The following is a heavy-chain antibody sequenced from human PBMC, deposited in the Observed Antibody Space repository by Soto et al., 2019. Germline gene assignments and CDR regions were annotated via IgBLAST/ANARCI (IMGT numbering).Heavy chain of an antibody. CDR3: ARGSGYFELGRLLDYYYYMDV. D-gene: IGHD3-3*01. CDR2: ISAYNGNT. CDR1: GYTFTSYG. Sequence: ASVKVSCKASGYTFTSYGISWVRQAPGQGLEWMGWISAYNGNTNYAQKLQGRVTMTTDTSTSTAYMELRSLRSDDTAVYYCARGSGYFELGRLLDYYYYMDVWGKGTTVTVSS. J-gene: IGHJ6*03. V-gene: IGHV1-18*01.